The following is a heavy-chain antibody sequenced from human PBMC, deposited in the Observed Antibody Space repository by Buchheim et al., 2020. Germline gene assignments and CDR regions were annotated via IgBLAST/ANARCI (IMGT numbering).Heavy chain of an antibody. CDR2: INHSGST. J-gene: IGHJ4*02. V-gene: IGHV4-34*01. Sequence: QVQLQQWGAGLLKPSETLSLTCAVYGGSFSGYYWSWIRQPPGKGLEWIGEINHSGSTNYNPSLKSRVTISVDTFKNQFSLKLSSVTAADTAVYYCARVGNYDFWSGYYNWGGFDYWGQGTL. CDR1: GGSFSGYY. CDR3: ARVGNYDFWSGYYNWGGFDY. D-gene: IGHD3-3*01.